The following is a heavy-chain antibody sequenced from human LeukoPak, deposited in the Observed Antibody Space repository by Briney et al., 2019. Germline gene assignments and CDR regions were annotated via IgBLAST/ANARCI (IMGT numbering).Heavy chain of an antibody. CDR2: ISYDGSNK. Sequence: GGSLRLSCAASGFTFSSYGMHWVRQAPGKGLEWVAVISYDGSNKYYADSVKGRFTISRDKSKNTLYLQMNSVRAEDTAVYYCAKGIQWELPLEYWGQGTLVTVSS. V-gene: IGHV3-30*18. D-gene: IGHD1-26*01. J-gene: IGHJ4*02. CDR3: AKGIQWELPLEY. CDR1: GFTFSSYG.